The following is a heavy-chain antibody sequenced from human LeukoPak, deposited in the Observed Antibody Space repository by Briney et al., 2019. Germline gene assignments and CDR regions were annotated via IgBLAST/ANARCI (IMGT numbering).Heavy chain of an antibody. J-gene: IGHJ2*01. CDR2: INQDGSEK. Sequence: GGSLRLSCGASRFTFSSYWMTLVRQAPGKGLEWVANINQDGSEKYYVDSVKGRFTISRDSAKNSLFLQMNSLRVEDTAVYYCARGYWNFDLWGRGILVTVSS. CDR1: RFTFSSYW. V-gene: IGHV3-7*04. CDR3: ARGYWNFDL.